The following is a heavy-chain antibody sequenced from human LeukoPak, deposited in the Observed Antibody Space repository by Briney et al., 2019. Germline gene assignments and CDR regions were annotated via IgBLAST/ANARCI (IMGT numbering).Heavy chain of an antibody. CDR3: ARIRDGYNDAYDI. CDR2: INPSDGST. D-gene: IGHD5-24*01. J-gene: IGHJ3*02. V-gene: IGHV1-46*01. CDR1: GYTFTSYY. Sequence: ASVKVSCKASGYTFTSYYIHLVRQAPGQGFEWMAIINPSDGSTTNSQKFQGRVTMTRDTSTSTVYMELSGLRSEDTALYYCARIRDGYNDAYDIWGQGAMVTVSS.